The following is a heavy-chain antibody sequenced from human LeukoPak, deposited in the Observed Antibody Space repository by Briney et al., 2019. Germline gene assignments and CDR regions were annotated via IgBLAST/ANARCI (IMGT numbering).Heavy chain of an antibody. Sequence: SETLSLTCAVYGGSFSGYYWSWIRQPPGKGLEWIGEINHSGSTNYNPSLKSRVTISVDKSKNQFSLKLSSVTAADTAVYYCARARGNSGWYFDYWGQGTLVTVSS. CDR2: INHSGST. D-gene: IGHD6-19*01. J-gene: IGHJ4*02. CDR3: ARARGNSGWYFDY. V-gene: IGHV4-34*01. CDR1: GGSFSGYY.